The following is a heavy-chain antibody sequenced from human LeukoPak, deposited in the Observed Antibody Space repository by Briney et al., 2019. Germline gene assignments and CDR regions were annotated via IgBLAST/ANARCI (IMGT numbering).Heavy chain of an antibody. J-gene: IGHJ3*02. V-gene: IGHV1-18*01. Sequence: GASVKVSCKASGYTFSKFGISWVRQAPGQGLEWVGWVSTYNDYTNSAQKFQGRLTMARDTSTTTAFMELRSLQSDDTAVYYCARVLSNNGVHLNLCDAFDIWGQGTMVAVSS. CDR1: GYTFSKFG. D-gene: IGHD2-8*01. CDR2: VSTYNDYT. CDR3: ARVLSNNGVHLNLCDAFDI.